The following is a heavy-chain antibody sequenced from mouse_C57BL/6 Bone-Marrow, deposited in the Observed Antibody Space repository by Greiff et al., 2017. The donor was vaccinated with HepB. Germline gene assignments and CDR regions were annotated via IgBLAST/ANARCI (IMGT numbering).Heavy chain of an antibody. V-gene: IGHV7-1*01. CDR1: GFTFSDFY. D-gene: IGHD1-1*01. Sequence: EVMLVESGGGLVQSGRSLRLSCATSGFTFSDFYMEWVRQAPGKGLEWIAASRNKANDYTTEYSASVKGRFIVSRDTSQSILYLQMNALRAEDTAIYYCARSYGSSYCWYFDVWGTGTTVTVSS. CDR2: SRNKANDYTT. J-gene: IGHJ1*03. CDR3: ARSYGSSYCWYFDV.